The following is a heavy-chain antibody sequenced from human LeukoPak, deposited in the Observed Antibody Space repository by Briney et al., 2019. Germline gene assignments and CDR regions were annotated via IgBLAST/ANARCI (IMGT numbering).Heavy chain of an antibody. CDR2: IYDTGST. J-gene: IGHJ3*02. Sequence: SETLSLPCSISGGSMSNYYWSWIRQPPGKALEWIGYIYDTGSTNYNPSLKSRVTISIDTSKNQFSLKLSSGTAADTALYYCARDYTMTHAFDIWGQGTLVTVSS. CDR3: ARDYTMTHAFDI. V-gene: IGHV4-59*01. CDR1: GGSMSNYY. D-gene: IGHD3-22*01.